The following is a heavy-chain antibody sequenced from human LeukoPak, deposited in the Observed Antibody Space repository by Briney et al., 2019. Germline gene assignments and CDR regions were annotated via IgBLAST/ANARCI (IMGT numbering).Heavy chain of an antibody. CDR2: IYHTWNT. J-gene: IGHJ5*02. CDR3: VRVAYGGIIVPVFDP. CDR1: GYPISTGYY. Sequence: PSETLSLTCTVSGYPISTGYYWGWIRQPPGKGLEWIGSIYHTWNTYYNPSLKSRVTISLDTSNNQFSLKLSSVTAADTAMYYCVRVAYGGIIVPVFDPWGQGTLVSVSS. V-gene: IGHV4-38-2*02. D-gene: IGHD3-16*02.